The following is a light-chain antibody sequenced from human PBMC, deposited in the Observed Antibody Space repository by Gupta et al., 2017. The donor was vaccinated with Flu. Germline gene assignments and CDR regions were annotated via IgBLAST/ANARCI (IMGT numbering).Light chain of an antibody. CDR1: QSLLHSNGHNY. CDR3: MQALQTPPST. Sequence: DIVMTQSPFSLPATPGEPASISCRSSQSLLHSNGHNYLDWYVQKPGQSPQLLIYLGSNRASGVPDKFSGSGSGTDFTLKISRVEAEDVGVYFCMQALQTPPSTFGQGTKVEIK. CDR2: LGS. J-gene: IGKJ1*01. V-gene: IGKV2-28*01.